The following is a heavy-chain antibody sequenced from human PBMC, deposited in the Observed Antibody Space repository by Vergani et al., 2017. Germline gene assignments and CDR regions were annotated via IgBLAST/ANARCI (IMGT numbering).Heavy chain of an antibody. D-gene: IGHD2-21*01. CDR3: ARFSIFRVMDG. CDR1: GGSISSGDYY. V-gene: IGHV4-30-4*08. CDR2: IYYSGSN. Sequence: QVQLQESGPGLVKPSQTLFLTCTVSGGSISSGDYYWSWIRQPPGKGLEWIGYIYYSGSNYYNPSLKSRVTISVDTSKNQFSLKLSSVTAADAAVFYCARFSIFRVMDGWGQGTTVTVSS. J-gene: IGHJ6*02.